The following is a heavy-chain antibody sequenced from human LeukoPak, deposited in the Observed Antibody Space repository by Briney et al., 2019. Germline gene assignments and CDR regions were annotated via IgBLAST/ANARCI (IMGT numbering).Heavy chain of an antibody. CDR2: IRDSGTST. Sequence: GGSLRLSCAASGFTFITYAMTWVRQAPGKGLEWVSSIRDSGTSTYYPDSVKGRFAISRDNSKNTLYLQMNSLRVEDTAIYYCAKDAGSSGWSPNDYWGQGTLVIVSA. J-gene: IGHJ4*02. CDR3: AKDAGSSGWSPNDY. CDR1: GFTFITYA. V-gene: IGHV3-23*01. D-gene: IGHD6-19*01.